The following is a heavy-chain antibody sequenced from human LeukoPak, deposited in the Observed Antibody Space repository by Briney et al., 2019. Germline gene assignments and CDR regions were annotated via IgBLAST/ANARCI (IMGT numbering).Heavy chain of an antibody. Sequence: GGSLRLSCAASGFTFSSYAMSWVRQAPGKGLEWVSVISGSDGSTYYADSVKGRFTISRDNSKNTLYLQMNSLRAEDTAVYYCTAYGDPRDYYYYGMDVWGQGTTVTVSS. D-gene: IGHD4-17*01. CDR3: TAYGDPRDYYYYGMDV. J-gene: IGHJ6*02. CDR1: GFTFSSYA. CDR2: ISGSDGST. V-gene: IGHV3-23*01.